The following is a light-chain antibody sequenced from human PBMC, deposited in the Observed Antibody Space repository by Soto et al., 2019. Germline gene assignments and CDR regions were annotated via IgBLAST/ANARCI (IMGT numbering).Light chain of an antibody. CDR3: QQDDSSPPLT. CDR1: QSVSSNY. CDR2: GAS. Sequence: IVLTQSPGTLSLSPGDRATLSCRASQSVSSNYLGWYQQKPGQAPRLLLYGASSRAIGIPDRFSGSGSGTDFALTISRLEPEDFAGDYCQQDDSSPPLTFRGGTKVEIK. J-gene: IGKJ4*01. V-gene: IGKV3-20*01.